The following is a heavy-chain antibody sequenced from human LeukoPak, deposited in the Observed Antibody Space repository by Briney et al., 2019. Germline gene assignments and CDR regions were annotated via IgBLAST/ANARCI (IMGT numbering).Heavy chain of an antibody. CDR1: GGSFSGYY. CDR3: ARGLPGTPSRFGELLNWFDP. CDR2: INHSGST. J-gene: IGHJ5*02. V-gene: IGHV4-34*01. D-gene: IGHD3-10*01. Sequence: SETLSLTCAVYGGSFSGYYWSWIRQPPGKGLEWIGEINHSGSTNYNPSLKSRVTISVDTSKNQFSLKLSSVTAADTAVYYCARGLPGTPSRFGELLNWFDPWGQGTLVTVSP.